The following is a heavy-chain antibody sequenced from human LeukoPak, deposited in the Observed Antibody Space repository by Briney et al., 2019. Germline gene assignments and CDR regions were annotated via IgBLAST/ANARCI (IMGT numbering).Heavy chain of an antibody. CDR3: AGDYPYMSGRYMDV. V-gene: IGHV4-31*03. Sequence: PSQTLSLTCTVSGGSISSGGYYWSWIRQHPEKGLEWIGYIYYSGSTYYNPSLKSRVTISVDTSKNQFSLKLSSVTAADTAVYYCAGDYPYMSGRYMDVWGKGTTVTVSS. CDR1: GGSISSGGYY. CDR2: IYYSGST. J-gene: IGHJ6*03. D-gene: IGHD3-10*02.